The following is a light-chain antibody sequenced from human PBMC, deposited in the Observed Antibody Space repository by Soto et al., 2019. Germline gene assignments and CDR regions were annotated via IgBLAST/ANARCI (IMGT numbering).Light chain of an antibody. CDR2: GAS. J-gene: IGKJ4*01. CDR3: QQYGDSLLT. V-gene: IGKV3-20*01. CDR1: QSVSRNY. Sequence: EIVLTQSPGTLSLSPGERATLSCRASQSVSRNYLAWYQQKPGQAPRLLIYGASSRATDIPERFSGSGSGTGFTLTISRLEPEDFAVYYCQQYGDSLLTFGGGTKVEI.